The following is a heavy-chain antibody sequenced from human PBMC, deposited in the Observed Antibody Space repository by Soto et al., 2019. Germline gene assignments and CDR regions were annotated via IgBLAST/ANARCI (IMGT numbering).Heavy chain of an antibody. CDR2: TYYRSKWYN. Sequence: SQTLSLTCAISGDSVSSNSAALNWIRQSPSRGLEWLGRTYYRSKWYNDYAVSVKSRITINPDTSKNQFSLQLNSVTPEDTAVYYCARENCSGGSCYQSWYFDLWGRGTLVTVSS. D-gene: IGHD2-15*01. J-gene: IGHJ2*01. V-gene: IGHV6-1*01. CDR1: GDSVSSNSAA. CDR3: ARENCSGGSCYQSWYFDL.